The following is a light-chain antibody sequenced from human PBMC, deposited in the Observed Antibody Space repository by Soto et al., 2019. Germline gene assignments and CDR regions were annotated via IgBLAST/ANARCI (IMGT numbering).Light chain of an antibody. V-gene: IGKV3-15*01. CDR3: QQYNNWPPWYT. CDR1: QSVSSN. J-gene: IGKJ2*01. CDR2: GAS. Sequence: EVVMTQSPATLSASPGERATLSCRASQSVSSNLAWYQQKLGQAPRLLIYGASTRATGIPARYSGSGSGTEFTLTINNLHSQDFAVYYCQQYNNWPPWYTFGQGTKLEIK.